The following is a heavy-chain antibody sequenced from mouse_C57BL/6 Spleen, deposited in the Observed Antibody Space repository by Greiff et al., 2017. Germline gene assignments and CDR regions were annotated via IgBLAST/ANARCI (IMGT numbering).Heavy chain of an antibody. D-gene: IGHD1-1*01. V-gene: IGHV1-80*01. CDR3: ARGYCGSNWYFDV. CDR1: GYAFSSYW. J-gene: IGHJ1*03. Sequence: QVQLQQSGAELVKPGASVKISCKASGYAFSSYWMNWVKQRPGKGLEWIGQIYPGDGDTNYNGKFKGKATLTADKSSSTAYMQLSSLTSEDSAVYFCARGYCGSNWYFDVWGTGTTVTVSS. CDR2: IYPGDGDT.